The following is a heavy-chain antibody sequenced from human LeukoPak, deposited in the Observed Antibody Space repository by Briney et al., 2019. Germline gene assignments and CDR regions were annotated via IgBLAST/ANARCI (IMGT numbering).Heavy chain of an antibody. V-gene: IGHV3-30*03. J-gene: IGHJ4*02. CDR2: ISYEGRTT. Sequence: GSLRLSCAGAGFTFSNYGMHWVRQAPGKGLDWVAVISYEGRTTYYADSVKGRFTISRDNSRNTLFLQMDSLRPEDTAVYYCARVDTTLSYKLDYWGQGTLVTVSS. CDR1: GFTFSNYG. CDR3: ARVDTTLSYKLDY. D-gene: IGHD1-1*01.